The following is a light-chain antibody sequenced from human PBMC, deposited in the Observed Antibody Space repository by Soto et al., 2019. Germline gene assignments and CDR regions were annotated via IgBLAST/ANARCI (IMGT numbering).Light chain of an antibody. J-gene: IGKJ4*01. V-gene: IGKV3-11*01. CDR1: QSISRY. CDR2: DTS. Sequence: EIGLTQSAATLSLSPGERATLSCRASQSISRYLAWYQQKPGQAPRLVIHDTSTRATGVPDTFSGSGSGTEFTLTISSLEPEDFATYYCQQRFSWPPTFGGGTHIEIK. CDR3: QQRFSWPPT.